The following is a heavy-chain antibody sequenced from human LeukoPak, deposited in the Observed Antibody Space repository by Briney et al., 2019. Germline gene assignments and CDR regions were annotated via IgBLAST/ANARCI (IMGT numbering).Heavy chain of an antibody. CDR1: GYTFTSYG. D-gene: IGHD5-18*01. V-gene: IGHV1-18*01. CDR2: ISAYNGNT. Sequence: GASVKVSCKASGYTFTSYGISCVRQAPGQGLEWMGWISAYNGNTNYAQKFQGRVTVTTDTSTSTAYMELRSLRSDDTDVYYCARDRGTWIQLWLLDYCGQGTLVTVSS. CDR3: ARDRGTWIQLWLLDY. J-gene: IGHJ4*02.